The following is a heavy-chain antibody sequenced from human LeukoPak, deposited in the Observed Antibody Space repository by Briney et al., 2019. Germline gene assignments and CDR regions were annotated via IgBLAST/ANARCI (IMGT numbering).Heavy chain of an antibody. CDR2: INHSGST. CDR3: ARRGYGALRYFQH. D-gene: IGHD4-17*01. Sequence: PSETLSLTCTVSGGSISSSSYYWSWIRQPPGKGLEWIGEINHSGSTNYNPSLKSRVTISVDTSKNQFSLKLSSVTAADTAVYYCARRGYGALRYFQHWGQGTLVTVSS. CDR1: GGSISSSSYY. V-gene: IGHV4-39*07. J-gene: IGHJ1*01.